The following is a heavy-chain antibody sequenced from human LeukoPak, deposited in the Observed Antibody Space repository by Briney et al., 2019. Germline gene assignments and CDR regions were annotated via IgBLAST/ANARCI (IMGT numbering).Heavy chain of an antibody. J-gene: IGHJ4*02. CDR2: IYKSGST. Sequence: SATLSLTCTVSGDSISSSKYYWGWIRQSPGKGLEWIGSIYKSGSTFYNPSLKSRVIISVDTSRNQFSLKLNSVTAADTAVYYCXRGGVXWSYDYWGQXXXXXVSS. V-gene: IGHV4-39*07. CDR3: XRGGVXWSYDY. D-gene: IGHD2-15*01. CDR1: GDSISSSKYY.